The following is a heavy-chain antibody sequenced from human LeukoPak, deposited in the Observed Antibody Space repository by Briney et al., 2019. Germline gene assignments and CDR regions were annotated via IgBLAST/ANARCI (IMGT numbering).Heavy chain of an antibody. Sequence: GGSLRLSCAASGFTFSSYGMHWVRQAPGKGLEWVAVIWYDGSNKYYADSVKGRFTISRDNSKNTLYLQMNSLRAEDTAVYYCARPQYYYDSSGYFFDYWGQGTLVTVSS. J-gene: IGHJ4*02. V-gene: IGHV3-33*01. CDR2: IWYDGSNK. D-gene: IGHD3-22*01. CDR3: ARPQYYYDSSGYFFDY. CDR1: GFTFSSYG.